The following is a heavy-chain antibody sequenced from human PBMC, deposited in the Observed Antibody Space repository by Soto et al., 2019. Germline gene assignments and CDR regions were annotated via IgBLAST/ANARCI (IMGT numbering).Heavy chain of an antibody. Sequence: QVQLVESGGGVVQPGRSLRLSCAGSGFTFNLFTFQWVRQAPGRGLEWVAVVSHVDDNKSYADFVRRRFTISRDNSKNMLYLQMNSLRADDTALYYCARVNMAVWGQGTTVTFSS. CDR1: GFTFNLFT. CDR2: VSHVDDNK. J-gene: IGHJ6*02. V-gene: IGHV3-30-3*01. CDR3: ARVNMAV.